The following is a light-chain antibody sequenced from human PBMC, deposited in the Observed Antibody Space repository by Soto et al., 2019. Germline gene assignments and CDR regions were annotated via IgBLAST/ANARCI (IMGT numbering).Light chain of an antibody. CDR1: QSVSSSS. CDR3: QQYGSSPWT. J-gene: IGKJ1*01. CDR2: GAS. V-gene: IGKV3-20*01. Sequence: EIVLTQSPGTLSLSPGERATLSCRASQSVSSSSLAWYQQKPGQAPRLLIYGASSRATDIPDRFSGSGSGTDFTLIISGLEPEDFAVYYCQQYGSSPWTFGQGTKVEIK.